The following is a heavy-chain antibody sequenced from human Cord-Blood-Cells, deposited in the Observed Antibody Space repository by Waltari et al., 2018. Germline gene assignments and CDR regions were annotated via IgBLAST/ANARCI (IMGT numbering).Heavy chain of an antibody. D-gene: IGHD2-2*01. Sequence: QEQLQQWGAGLLKPSETLSLTCAVYGGSFSGHYWSWIRQPPGKGLEWIGEINHSGSTNYNPSLKSRVTISVDTSKNQFSLKLSSVTAADTAVYYCARAPDIVVVPAADAFDIWGQGTMVTVSS. J-gene: IGHJ3*02. CDR2: INHSGST. CDR3: ARAPDIVVVPAADAFDI. V-gene: IGHV4-34*01. CDR1: GGSFSGHY.